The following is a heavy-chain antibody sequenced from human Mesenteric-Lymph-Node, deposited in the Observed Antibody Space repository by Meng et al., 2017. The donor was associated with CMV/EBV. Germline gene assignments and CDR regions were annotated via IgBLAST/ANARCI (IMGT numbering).Heavy chain of an antibody. CDR1: GFNISDYY. V-gene: IGHV3-71*01. J-gene: IGHJ6*02. Sequence: GGSLRLSCAVSGFNISDYYMRWVRQAPGKGLGWVNFFRSEGNGGTTEETTSVKGRFTILRDDSKSITDLQMNSLRAEDTAVYYCAKFRDYYGYYYGMDVWGQGTTVTVSS. CDR3: AKFRDYYGYYYGMDV. CDR2: FRSEGNGGTT. D-gene: IGHD3-10*01.